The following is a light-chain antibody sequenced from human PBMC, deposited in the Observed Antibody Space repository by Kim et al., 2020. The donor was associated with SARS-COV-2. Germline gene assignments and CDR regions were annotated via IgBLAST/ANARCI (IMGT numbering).Light chain of an antibody. CDR3: CSYAGSYV. CDR1: GSDVGGYNY. CDR2: DVS. V-gene: IGLV2-11*01. Sequence: SPGQSVTISCTGTGSDVGGYNYVSWYQQHPGKAPKLMIYDVSKRPSRVPDRFSGSKSGNTASLTISGLQAEDEADYYCCSYAGSYVFGTGTKVTVL. J-gene: IGLJ1*01.